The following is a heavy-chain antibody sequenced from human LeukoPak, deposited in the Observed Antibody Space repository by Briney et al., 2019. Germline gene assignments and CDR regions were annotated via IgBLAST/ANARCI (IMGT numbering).Heavy chain of an antibody. V-gene: IGHV3-23*01. CDR1: GFTFSSYA. D-gene: IGHD6-13*01. J-gene: IGHJ4*02. CDR2: ISGSGDST. CDR3: ARAYIGSSSWGN. Sequence: GGSLRLSCAASGFTFSSYAMSWVRQAPGKGLEWVSAISGSGDSTYYADSVKGRFTISRDNSKNTLYLQMNSLRAEDTAVYYCARAYIGSSSWGNWGQGTLVTVSS.